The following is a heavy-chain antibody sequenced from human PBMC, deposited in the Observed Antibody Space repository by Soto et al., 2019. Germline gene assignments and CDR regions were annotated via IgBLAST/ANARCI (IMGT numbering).Heavy chain of an antibody. CDR3: AREVLVWFGEFLEDYYYHGMDV. J-gene: IGHJ6*02. D-gene: IGHD3-10*01. V-gene: IGHV3-7*05. Sequence: GGSLGLSCAASGFTLSSYWVTWVRQAPGKGLEWVANIKEDGSETYYVDSVKGRFTISRDNAKNSLYLQLNSLRAEDTAVYYCAREVLVWFGEFLEDYYYHGMDVWGQGTTVTVSS. CDR2: IKEDGSET. CDR1: GFTLSSYW.